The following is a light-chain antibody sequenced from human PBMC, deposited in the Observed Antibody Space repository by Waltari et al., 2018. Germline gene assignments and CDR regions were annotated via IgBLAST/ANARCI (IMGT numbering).Light chain of an antibody. Sequence: QSVLTQPPSVSAAPGQQVTISCSGSTATIGETYVSWYQRLPGKDPRLLIFSNSERPSGIPDRFYGSKSDTSATLGITGLQTGDEADYYCATWDRILSAVIIGGGTKLTVL. CDR1: TATIGETY. V-gene: IGLV1-51*01. CDR3: ATWDRILSAVI. CDR2: SNS. J-gene: IGLJ2*01.